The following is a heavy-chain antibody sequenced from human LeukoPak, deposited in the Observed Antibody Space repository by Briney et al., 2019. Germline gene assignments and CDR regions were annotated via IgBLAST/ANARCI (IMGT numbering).Heavy chain of an antibody. CDR1: GGSFSGYY. V-gene: IGHV4-34*01. Sequence: KPSETLSLTCAVYGGSFSGYYWSWIRQAPGKGLEWVGEINHSGSTNYNPPLKSRVNISVDTSKNQFSLKLSSVTAADTAVYYCARVIVSAAGGIDYWGQRTLVTVS. D-gene: IGHD6-13*01. J-gene: IGHJ4*02. CDR2: INHSGST. CDR3: ARVIVSAAGGIDY.